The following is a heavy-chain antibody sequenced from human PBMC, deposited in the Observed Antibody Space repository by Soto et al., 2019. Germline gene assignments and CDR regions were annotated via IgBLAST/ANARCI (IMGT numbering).Heavy chain of an antibody. CDR1: GFTFSSYA. CDR2: ISYDGSHK. J-gene: IGHJ4*02. D-gene: IGHD6-19*01. CDR3: ASEDPRLALDY. V-gene: IGHV3-30-3*01. Sequence: QVQLVESGGGVVQPGRSLRLSCAASGFTFSSYAMHWVRQAPDKALECVAVISYDGSHKSYAGPVKGRFTVSRDNSKNSLYLQMSSVRADETAVYECASEDPRLALDYWGQGTLVTVCS.